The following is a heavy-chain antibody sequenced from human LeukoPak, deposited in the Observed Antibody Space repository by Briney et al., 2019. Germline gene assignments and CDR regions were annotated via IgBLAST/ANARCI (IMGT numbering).Heavy chain of an antibody. D-gene: IGHD5/OR15-5a*01. Sequence: SETLSLTCSVSGGSISTASYYWGWIRQPPGKGLEWIGTIYYSGSTYYNPSLKSRVTISVDTSKNQFSLNLNSVTATDTAVYFCPGLLKGGVSHSFAPRAQETLSTVSS. CDR1: GGSISTASYY. CDR3: PGLLKGGVSHSFAP. CDR2: IYYSGST. J-gene: IGHJ5*02. V-gene: IGHV4-39*01.